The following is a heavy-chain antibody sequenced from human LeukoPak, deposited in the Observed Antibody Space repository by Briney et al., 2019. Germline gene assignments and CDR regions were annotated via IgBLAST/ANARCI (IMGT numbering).Heavy chain of an antibody. CDR2: FDPEDGET. CDR1: GYTLTELS. J-gene: IGHJ4*02. D-gene: IGHD2-2*01. Sequence: ASVKVSCKVSGYTLTELSMHWVRQAPGKGLEWMGGFDPEDGETIYAQKLQGRVTMTTDTSTSTAYMELRSLRSDDTAVYYCARAVPAAGYFDYWGQGTLVTVSS. V-gene: IGHV1-24*01. CDR3: ARAVPAAGYFDY.